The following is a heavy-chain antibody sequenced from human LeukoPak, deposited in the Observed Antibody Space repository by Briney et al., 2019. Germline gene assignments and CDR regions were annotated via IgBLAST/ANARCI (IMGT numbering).Heavy chain of an antibody. CDR2: IIPIFGTA. D-gene: IGHD5-18*01. CDR1: GGTFSSYA. Sequence: PGSSVKVSCKASGGTFSSYAISWVRQAPGQGLEWMGGIIPIFGTANYAQKFQGRVTITADESTSTAYMELSSLRSEDTAVYYCARSVFEDTAMAKGADYYYYYYMDVWGKGTTVTVSS. J-gene: IGHJ6*03. CDR3: ARSVFEDTAMAKGADYYYYYYMDV. V-gene: IGHV1-69*01.